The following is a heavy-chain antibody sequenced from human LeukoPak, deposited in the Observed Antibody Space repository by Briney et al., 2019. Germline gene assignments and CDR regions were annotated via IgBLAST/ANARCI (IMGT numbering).Heavy chain of an antibody. CDR1: GGSFSGYY. CDR2: INHSGST. J-gene: IGHJ4*02. D-gene: IGHD3-22*01. CDR3: ARGPTYYYDSSGYSFDY. Sequence: SETLSLTCAVYGGSFSGYYWSWIRQPPGKGLEWMGEINHSGSTNYNPSLKSRVTISVDTSKNQFSLKLSSVTAADTAVYYCARGPTYYYDSSGYSFDYWGQGTLVTVSS. V-gene: IGHV4-34*01.